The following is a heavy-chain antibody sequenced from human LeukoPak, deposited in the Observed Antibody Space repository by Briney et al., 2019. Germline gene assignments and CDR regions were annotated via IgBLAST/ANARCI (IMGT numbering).Heavy chain of an antibody. CDR3: ARDVVRYSSSWYHPHGMDV. CDR1: GFTVSSNY. V-gene: IGHV3-66*01. J-gene: IGHJ6*02. Sequence: GGSLRLSCAASGFTVSSNYMSWVRQAPGKGLEWVSVIYSGGSTYYADSVKGRFTISRDNSKNTLYLQMNSLRAEDTAVYYCARDVVRYSSSWYHPHGMDVWGQGTTVTVSS. D-gene: IGHD6-13*01. CDR2: IYSGGST.